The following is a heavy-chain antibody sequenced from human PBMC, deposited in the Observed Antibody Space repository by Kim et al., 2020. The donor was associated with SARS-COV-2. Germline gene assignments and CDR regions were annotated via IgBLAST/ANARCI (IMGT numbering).Heavy chain of an antibody. Sequence: GGSLRLSCAASGFTFSDYYMSWIRQAPGKGLEWVSYISSSSYTNYADSVKGRFTISRDNAKNSLYLQMNSLRAEDTAVYYCARIISQKAFDIWGQGTMVTVSS. V-gene: IGHV3-11*06. CDR3: ARIISQKAFDI. D-gene: IGHD3-10*01. CDR1: GFTFSDYY. CDR2: ISSSSYT. J-gene: IGHJ3*02.